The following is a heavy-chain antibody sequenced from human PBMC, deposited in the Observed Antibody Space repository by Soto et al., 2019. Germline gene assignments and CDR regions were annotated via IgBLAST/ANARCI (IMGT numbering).Heavy chain of an antibody. CDR1: GFTFSSYA. Sequence: GGSLRLSCAASGFTFSSYAMSWVRQAPGKGLEWVSAISGGGGSTYYADSVKGRFTISRDNSKNTLYLQMNSLRAEDTAVYYCAKDKIAAAGDYYYYGMDVWGQGTTVTVSS. J-gene: IGHJ6*02. CDR2: ISGGGGST. CDR3: AKDKIAAAGDYYYYGMDV. V-gene: IGHV3-23*01. D-gene: IGHD6-13*01.